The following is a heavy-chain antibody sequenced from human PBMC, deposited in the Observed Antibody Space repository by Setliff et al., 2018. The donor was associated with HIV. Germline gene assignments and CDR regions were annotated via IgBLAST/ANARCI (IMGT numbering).Heavy chain of an antibody. D-gene: IGHD4-17*01. Sequence: ASVKVSCKASGYTFTSYGISWVRQAPGQGLEWMGWISAYNGNTNYAQNFQGRVTMTTDTSTSTVYMELRSLISDDTAVYYCASSVDNYGDNRWFDPWGQGTLVTVTS. CDR1: GYTFTSYG. J-gene: IGHJ5*02. V-gene: IGHV1-18*01. CDR2: ISAYNGNT. CDR3: ASSVDNYGDNRWFDP.